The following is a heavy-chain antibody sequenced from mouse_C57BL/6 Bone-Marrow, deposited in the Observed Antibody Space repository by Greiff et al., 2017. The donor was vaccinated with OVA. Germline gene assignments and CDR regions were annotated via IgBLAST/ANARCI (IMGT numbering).Heavy chain of an antibody. V-gene: IGHV1-4*01. D-gene: IGHD2-10*01. CDR3: ARLLGGAWFAY. J-gene: IGHJ3*01. Sequence: QVQLQQSGAELARPGASVTMSCKASGYTFTSYTMHWVKQRPGQGLEWIGYINPSSGYTKYNQKFKDKATLTADISSSTSYMQLNCLTSEDSAVYYCARLLGGAWFAYWGQGTLVTVSA. CDR2: INPSSGYT. CDR1: GYTFTSYT.